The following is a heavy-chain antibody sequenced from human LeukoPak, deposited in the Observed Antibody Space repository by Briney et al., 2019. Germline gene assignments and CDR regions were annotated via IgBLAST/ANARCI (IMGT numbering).Heavy chain of an antibody. D-gene: IGHD6-13*01. CDR3: AREYSSSRSDAFDV. CDR2: ISGAGDYT. V-gene: IGHV3-23*01. CDR1: GLTFRNYG. Sequence: GGSLRLSCAASGLTFRNYGMSWVRQTPGKGLEWVSSISGAGDYTYYADSVKGRFTISRHNSENTLYLQMNSLRPEDTAVYYCAREYSSSRSDAFDVWGQGTMVSVSS. J-gene: IGHJ3*01.